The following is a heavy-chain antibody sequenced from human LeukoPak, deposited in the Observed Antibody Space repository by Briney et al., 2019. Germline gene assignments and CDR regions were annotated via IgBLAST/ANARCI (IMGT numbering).Heavy chain of an antibody. V-gene: IGHV1-2*02. CDR2: INPNSGGT. J-gene: IGHJ4*02. CDR1: GYTFTGYY. D-gene: IGHD4-17*01. CDR3: ASDIVEGYTTDYGDYSFNY. Sequence: GASVKVSCKASGYTFTGYYMHWVRQAPGQGLEWMGWINPNSGGTNYAQKFQGRVTMTRDTSISTAYMELSRLRSDDTAVYYCASDIVEGYTTDYGDYSFNYWGQGTLVTVSS.